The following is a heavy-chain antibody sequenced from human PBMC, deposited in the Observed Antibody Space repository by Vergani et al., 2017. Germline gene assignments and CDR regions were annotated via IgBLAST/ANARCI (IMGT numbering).Heavy chain of an antibody. CDR2: ISYDGSNK. CDR3: ARGGYSSSPYYYYYYMDV. J-gene: IGHJ6*03. Sequence: QVQLVESGGGVVQPGRSLRLSCAASGFTFSSYAMHWVRQAPGKGLEWVAVISYDGSNKYYADSVKGRFTISRDNSKNTLYLQMNSLRAEDTAVYYCARGGYSSSPYYYYYYMDVWGKGTTVTVSS. CDR1: GFTFSSYA. D-gene: IGHD6-6*01. V-gene: IGHV3-30*04.